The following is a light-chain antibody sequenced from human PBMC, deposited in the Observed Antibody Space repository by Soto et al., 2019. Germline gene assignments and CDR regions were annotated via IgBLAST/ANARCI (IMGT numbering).Light chain of an antibody. CDR2: AAS. V-gene: IGKV1-9*01. J-gene: IGKJ2*01. CDR1: QGISSY. CDR3: QQLNSYT. Sequence: DIQLTQSPSFLSASVGDRVTITCRASQGISSYLAWYQQKPGKAPKLLIYAASTLQSGVPSRFSGSGSGTEFTITISSLQPEDFETYYCQQLNSYTFGQGTKLEIK.